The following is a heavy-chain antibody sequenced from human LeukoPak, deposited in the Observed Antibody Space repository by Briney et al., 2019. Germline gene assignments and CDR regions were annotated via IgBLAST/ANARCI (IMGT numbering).Heavy chain of an antibody. CDR1: GGTFSGYY. CDR3: ARETSGWGDYFYY. Sequence: PSETLSLTCAVYGGTFSGYYWSWIRQPPGKGLEWIGEINHSGSTNYNPSLKSRVTISVDTSKNQFSLKLSCVTAADTAVYYCARETSGWGDYFYYWGQGTLVTVSS. V-gene: IGHV4-34*01. J-gene: IGHJ4*02. CDR2: INHSGST. D-gene: IGHD6-19*01.